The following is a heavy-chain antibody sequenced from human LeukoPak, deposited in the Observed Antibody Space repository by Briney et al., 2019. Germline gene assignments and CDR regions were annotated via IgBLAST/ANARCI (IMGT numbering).Heavy chain of an antibody. Sequence: SETLSLTCTVSGGSIRSSYYYWGWIRQPPGKGLEWIGSIYDSGSTYYNPSLKSRVTISVDTSKNQFSLKLNSVTAADTAVYYCARGSIGRHFDYWGQGTLVTVSS. CDR1: GGSIRSSYYY. J-gene: IGHJ4*02. V-gene: IGHV4-39*01. CDR2: IYDSGST. CDR3: ARGSIGRHFDY. D-gene: IGHD1-14*01.